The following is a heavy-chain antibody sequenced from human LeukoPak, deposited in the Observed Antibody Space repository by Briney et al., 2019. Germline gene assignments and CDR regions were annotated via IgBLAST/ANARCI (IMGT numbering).Heavy chain of an antibody. CDR1: GGSLGTYY. CDR3: ARSHDGQALYYFDY. Sequence: SETLSLTCTVSGGSLGTYYWSWIRQSPGKGLEWIGYIYYSGSTKYNPSLKSRVIISVDTSKNQFSLKLSSVTAADTAVYYCARSHDGQALYYFDYWGQGTLVTVSS. J-gene: IGHJ4*02. CDR2: IYYSGST. V-gene: IGHV4-59*01. D-gene: IGHD4-17*01.